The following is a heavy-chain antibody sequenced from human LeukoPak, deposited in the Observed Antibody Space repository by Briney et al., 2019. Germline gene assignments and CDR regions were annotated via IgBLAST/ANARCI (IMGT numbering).Heavy chain of an antibody. J-gene: IGHJ4*02. Sequence: GGPQTLSCAASVHPYSRHGMHWLRQAPGKGLEWLAFIRYDGSNKYYAESVKGRFTIPRDNSKNTLYLEMNSLRAEDTAVYYCAKDYSIASDYVDYWGQGILVTVSS. CDR2: IRYDGSNK. CDR1: VHPYSRHG. D-gene: IGHD3-3*01. V-gene: IGHV3-30*02. CDR3: AKDYSIASDYVDY.